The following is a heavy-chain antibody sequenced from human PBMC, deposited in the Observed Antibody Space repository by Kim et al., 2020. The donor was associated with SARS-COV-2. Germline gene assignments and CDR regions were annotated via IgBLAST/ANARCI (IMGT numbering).Heavy chain of an antibody. V-gene: IGHV4-39*01. CDR3: ARLVSVNAAVEY. CDR2: INYSGNT. J-gene: IGHJ4*02. D-gene: IGHD4-4*01. Sequence: SETLSLTCTVSGDSISRSSNNWGWHRQPPGKGLEWIGSINYSGNTYYNPSLKSRVTISVDTSKNQFSLKMRSVTAADTAVYYCARLVSVNAAVEYWGQGTLVTVSS. CDR1: GDSISRSSNN.